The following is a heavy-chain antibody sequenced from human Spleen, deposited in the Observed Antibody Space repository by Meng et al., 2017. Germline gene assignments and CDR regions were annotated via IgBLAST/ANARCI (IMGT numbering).Heavy chain of an antibody. CDR3: TKNDFYCLGY. Sequence: QLQGSGPGLVKPSGPLSLTCAVSGASISSDNWWSWVRQPPGKGLEWIGEIYHSGSTNYNPSLKSRITISVDKPKNQFSLTLSSVTAADTAVYYCTKNDFYCLGYWGQGTLVTVSS. CDR2: IYHSGST. J-gene: IGHJ4*02. CDR1: GASISSDNW. V-gene: IGHV4-4*02. D-gene: IGHD2-21*01.